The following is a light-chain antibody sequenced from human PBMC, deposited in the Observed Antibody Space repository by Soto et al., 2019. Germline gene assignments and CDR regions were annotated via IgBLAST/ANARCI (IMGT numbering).Light chain of an antibody. V-gene: IGLV2-14*03. CDR3: SSFTASSYV. CDR2: YVT. CDR1: SSNVGNNNY. J-gene: IGLJ1*01. Sequence: QSVLTQPSSVSGSPGQSITISCTGTSSNVGNNNYVSWYQHNPGRAPKVMICYVTNRPSGVSNRFSGSKSGNTASLTISGLQADDEADYYCSSFTASSYVFGTETKVAVL.